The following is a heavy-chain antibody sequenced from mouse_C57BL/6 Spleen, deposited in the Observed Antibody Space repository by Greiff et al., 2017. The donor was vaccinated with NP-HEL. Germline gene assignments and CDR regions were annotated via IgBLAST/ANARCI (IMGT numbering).Heavy chain of an antibody. D-gene: IGHD1-1*01. J-gene: IGHJ2*01. CDR2: IDPSDSYT. Sequence: QVQLQQPGAVLVMPGASVKLSCKASGYTFTSYWMHWVKQRPGQGLEWIGEIDPSDSYTNYNQKFKGKSTLTVDKSSSTAYMQLSSLTSEDSAVYYCARVNYGSSYDDWGQGTTLTVSS. CDR1: GYTFTSYW. CDR3: ARVNYGSSYDD. V-gene: IGHV1-69*01.